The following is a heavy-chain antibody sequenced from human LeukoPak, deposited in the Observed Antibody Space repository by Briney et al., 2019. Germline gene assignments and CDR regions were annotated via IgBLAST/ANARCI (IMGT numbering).Heavy chain of an antibody. CDR1: GFTFTSHS. J-gene: IGHJ4*02. D-gene: IGHD6-6*01. CDR3: ARGPNSNWSGLDF. Sequence: PGGSLRLSCAASGFTFTSHSMNWVRQAPGKGLEWVSCISSSSSTIYYADSVKGRFTVSRDNAKNTLYLQVNNLRAEDTAVYYCARGPNSNWSGLDFWGQGTLLTVSS. CDR2: ISSSSSTI. V-gene: IGHV3-48*04.